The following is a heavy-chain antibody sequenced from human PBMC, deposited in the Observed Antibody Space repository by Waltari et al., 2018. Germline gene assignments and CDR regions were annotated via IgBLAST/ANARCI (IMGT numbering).Heavy chain of an antibody. D-gene: IGHD1-26*01. CDR2: IHGTGKT. CDR1: GDSVSNNYW. J-gene: IGHJ4*02. V-gene: IGHV4-4*02. Sequence: QLQLQQSGPGLVKPSESLFLSCAVSGDSVSNNYWWSWVRQPPGKGLEWIGQIHGTGKTNYNPSLESRVTVSMDTSNNQFSLRVTSPTAADTAVYFCARDRGRGLYLDSWGKGTLVTVS. CDR3: ARDRGRGLYLDS.